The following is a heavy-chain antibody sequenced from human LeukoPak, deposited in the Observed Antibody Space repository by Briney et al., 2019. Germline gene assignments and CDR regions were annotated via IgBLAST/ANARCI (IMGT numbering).Heavy chain of an antibody. Sequence: GESLRISCKGSGYSFTSYWISWVRQMPGKGLEWMGRIDPSDSYTNYSPSFQGHVTISADKSISTAYLQWSSLKASDTAMYCCARHTLAVAGGEADFDYWGQGTLVTVSS. CDR1: GYSFTSYW. D-gene: IGHD6-19*01. CDR2: IDPSDSYT. J-gene: IGHJ4*02. V-gene: IGHV5-10-1*01. CDR3: ARHTLAVAGGEADFDY.